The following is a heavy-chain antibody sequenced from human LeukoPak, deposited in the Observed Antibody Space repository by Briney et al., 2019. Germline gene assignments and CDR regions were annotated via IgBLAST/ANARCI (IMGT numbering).Heavy chain of an antibody. Sequence: GGSLRLSCAASGFTFSNVWMNWVRQAPGKGLEWIGRIKKKIEGGTTEYAAPVKGRFTIARDDSKNTLYLQMNSPTTEDTAVYYCTTRIITTSDFWGQGTLVTVSS. J-gene: IGHJ4*02. CDR3: TTRIITTSDF. D-gene: IGHD3-3*01. CDR2: IKKKIEGGTT. CDR1: GFTFSNVW. V-gene: IGHV3-15*01.